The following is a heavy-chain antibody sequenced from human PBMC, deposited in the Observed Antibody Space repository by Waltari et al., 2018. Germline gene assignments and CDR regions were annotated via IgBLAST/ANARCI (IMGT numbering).Heavy chain of an antibody. V-gene: IGHV4-59*01. Sequence: QVQLQESGPGLVKPSETLSLTCTVSGGYISNNYWSWIRQTPGKVLEWIGYVHYSGNFNYNPSLKSRVNIFVDTSSNQFSLNLMSVTAADSAVYFCARAGLWFGELPSFHFWGRGALVTVSS. D-gene: IGHD3-10*01. CDR2: VHYSGNF. J-gene: IGHJ4*02. CDR1: GGYISNNY. CDR3: ARAGLWFGELPSFHF.